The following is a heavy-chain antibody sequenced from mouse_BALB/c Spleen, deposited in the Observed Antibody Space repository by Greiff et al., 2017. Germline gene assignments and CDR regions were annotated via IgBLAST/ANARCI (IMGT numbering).Heavy chain of an antibody. V-gene: IGHV7-3*02. CDR3: VRDDDGYAY. D-gene: IGHD2-3*01. J-gene: IGHJ3*01. CDR1: GFTFTDYY. CDR2: IRNKANGYTT. Sequence: VQLKESGGGLVQPGGSLRLSCATSGFTFTDYYMSWVRQPPGKALEWLGFIRNKANGYTTEYSASVKGRFTISRDNSQSILYLQMNTLRAEDSATYYCVRDDDGYAYWGQGTLVTVSA.